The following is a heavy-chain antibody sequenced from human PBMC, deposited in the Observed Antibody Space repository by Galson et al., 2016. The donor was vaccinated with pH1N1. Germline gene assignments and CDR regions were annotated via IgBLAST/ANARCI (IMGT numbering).Heavy chain of an antibody. V-gene: IGHV3-9*01. Sequence: SLRLSCAASGFTFDDYAMHWVRQAPGKGLEWVSTLTWNSGTIGYADPVKGRFTISRDNAKNSLYLQMNSLRAEDTALYYCAKEDGYYGSGTMDYWGQGTLVTVSS. CDR3: AKEDGYYGSGTMDY. D-gene: IGHD3-10*01. CDR1: GFTFDDYA. CDR2: LTWNSGTI. J-gene: IGHJ4*02.